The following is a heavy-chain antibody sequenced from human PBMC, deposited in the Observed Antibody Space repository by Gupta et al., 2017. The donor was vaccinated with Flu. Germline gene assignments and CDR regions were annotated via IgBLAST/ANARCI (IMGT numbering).Heavy chain of an antibody. CDR3: ARGGESYYDTSNYPEDF. D-gene: IGHD3-22*01. Sequence: QVQLQESGPGLVTPSQTLYLTCTVAGVSIGTYSSYGSWIRQPAGKGLEWIGRIYASGRSNYNPSLQGRVTMSVDSSKNQFYLKLDSVTAADTAIYYCARGGESYYDTSNYPEDFWGQGILVTVSS. CDR2: IYASGRS. V-gene: IGHV4-61*02. CDR1: GVSIGTYSSY. J-gene: IGHJ4*02.